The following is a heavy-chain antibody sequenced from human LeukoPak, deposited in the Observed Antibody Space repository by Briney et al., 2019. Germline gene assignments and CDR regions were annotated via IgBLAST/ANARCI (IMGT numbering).Heavy chain of an antibody. J-gene: IGHJ5*02. V-gene: IGHV4-4*02. CDR1: GGPISRSNW. D-gene: IGHD2-15*01. CDR2: IYHSGST. CDR3: ARVEEFCSSGSCYLGWFDP. Sequence: NSSETLSLTCAVSGGPISRSNWWSWVRQPPGKGLEWIGQIYHSGSTNYNPSLKSRVTISVDKSKNQFSLKLRSVTAADTAVYYCARVEEFCSSGSCYLGWFDPWGQGTLVTVS.